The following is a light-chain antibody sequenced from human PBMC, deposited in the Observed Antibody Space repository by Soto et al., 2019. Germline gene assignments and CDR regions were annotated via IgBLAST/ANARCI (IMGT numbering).Light chain of an antibody. CDR1: SSDVGGYDY. J-gene: IGLJ1*01. CDR3: CSYAGAPYV. V-gene: IGLV2-11*01. CDR2: DVS. Sequence: QSVLTQPRSVSGSPGQSVAISCTGTSSDVGGYDYVSSYQQHPGKAPNVIIFDVSKRPSGVPDRFSGSKSGNTASLTISGLQAEDEADYYCCSYAGAPYVFVTGTKVTVL.